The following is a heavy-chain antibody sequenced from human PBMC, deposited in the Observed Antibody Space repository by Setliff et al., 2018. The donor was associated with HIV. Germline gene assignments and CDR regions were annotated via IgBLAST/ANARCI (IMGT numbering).Heavy chain of an antibody. CDR2: INPGNGNT. J-gene: IGHJ3*02. V-gene: IGHV1-3*01. Sequence: ASVKVSCKASGYTSTGYYISGVRKATGQGLEWMGWINPGNGNTKYSQKFQGRVTITRDTSATTAYMELRSLRSEDTAIFYCAREPFGGDDAIEIWGQGTMVTVSS. D-gene: IGHD3-10*01. CDR3: AREPFGGDDAIEI. CDR1: GYTSTGYY.